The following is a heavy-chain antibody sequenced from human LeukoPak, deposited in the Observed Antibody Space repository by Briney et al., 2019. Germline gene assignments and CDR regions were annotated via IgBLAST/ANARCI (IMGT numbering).Heavy chain of an antibody. V-gene: IGHV3-33*06. Sequence: GGSLRLACAASGFIFNHHAMHWVRQAPGKGLEWVAVIWSDKSNRFYADSVRGRFTISRDDSRKTVYLQMEGMTAEDTAIYYCAKDAQRGFDYSNSLENWGQGALATVAS. D-gene: IGHD4-11*01. CDR3: AKDAQRGFDYSNSLEN. CDR2: IWSDKSNR. CDR1: GFIFNHHA. J-gene: IGHJ4*02.